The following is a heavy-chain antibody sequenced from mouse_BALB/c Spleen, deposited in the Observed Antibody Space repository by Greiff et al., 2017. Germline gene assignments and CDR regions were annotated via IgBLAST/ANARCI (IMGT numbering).Heavy chain of an antibody. CDR1: GFTFSDYY. V-gene: IGHV5-4*02. CDR2: ISDGGSYT. Sequence: EVKLVESGGGLVKPGGSLKLSCAASGFTFSDYYMYWVRQTPEKRLEWVATISDGGSYTYYPDSVKGRFTISRDNAKNNLYLQMSSLKSEDTAMYYCARTPPNYYAMDYWGQGTSVTVSS. CDR3: ARTPPNYYAMDY. J-gene: IGHJ4*01.